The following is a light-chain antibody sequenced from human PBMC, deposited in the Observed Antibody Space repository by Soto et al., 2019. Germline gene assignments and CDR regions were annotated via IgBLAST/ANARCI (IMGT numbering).Light chain of an antibody. CDR3: QPANSFPYT. V-gene: IGKV1-12*01. Sequence: DIQMTQSPSSVSASVGDRVTITCRASQGVSNWLAWYQQKPGKAPKLLIYAASTLRSGVPSRFRGSGSGTDFTFTISSLTTEDFATYYCQPANSFPYTFGQGTKVDMK. CDR2: AAS. J-gene: IGKJ2*01. CDR1: QGVSNW.